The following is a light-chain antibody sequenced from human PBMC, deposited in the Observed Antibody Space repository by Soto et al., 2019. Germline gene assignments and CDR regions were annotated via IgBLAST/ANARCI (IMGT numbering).Light chain of an antibody. CDR2: AAS. CDR1: ASISNY. Sequence: DIRMTQSPSSLSASVGDRVTITCRASASISNYLNWYQQTPGKAPNLLIYAASSLQSGVPSRFSGSGSGTDFTLTISNLQPEDFATYYCQQSYTTPWTLGQGTKVDIK. V-gene: IGKV1-39*01. CDR3: QQSYTTPWT. J-gene: IGKJ1*01.